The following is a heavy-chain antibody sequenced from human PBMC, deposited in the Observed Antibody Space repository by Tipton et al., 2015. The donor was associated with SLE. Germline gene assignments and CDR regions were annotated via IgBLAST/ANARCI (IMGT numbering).Heavy chain of an antibody. CDR3: AREAYYGSGNYYNGLDY. CDR1: GFTFSSYS. CDR2: ISSSSNYI. D-gene: IGHD3-10*01. V-gene: IGHV3-21*01. J-gene: IGHJ4*02. Sequence: GSLRLSCAASGFTFSSYSMNWVRQAPGKGLEWVSAISSSSNYIYYADSLKGRFTISRDNAKNSLYLQMNSLRAEDTAVYYCAREAYYGSGNYYNGLDYWGQGTLVTVSA.